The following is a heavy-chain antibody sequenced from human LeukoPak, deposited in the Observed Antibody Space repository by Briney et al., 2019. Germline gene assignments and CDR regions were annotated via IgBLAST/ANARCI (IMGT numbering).Heavy chain of an antibody. CDR1: GYTFSHYA. Sequence: ASVKVSCKASGYTFSHYAMNWVRQAPGQGPEWMGWINPNSGGTNYAQKFQGRVTMTRDTSISTAYMELSRLRSDDTAVYYCARGPGPNYDILTGYYNFYFDYWGQGTLVTVSS. CDR2: INPNSGGT. J-gene: IGHJ4*02. CDR3: ARGPGPNYDILTGYYNFYFDY. V-gene: IGHV1-2*02. D-gene: IGHD3-9*01.